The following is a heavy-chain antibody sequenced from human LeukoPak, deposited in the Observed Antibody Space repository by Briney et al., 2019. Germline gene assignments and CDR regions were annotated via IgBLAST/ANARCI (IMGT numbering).Heavy chain of an antibody. J-gene: IGHJ5*02. Sequence: GASVKVSCKASGGTFSSYAISWVRRAPGQGLEWMGRIIPILGIANYAQKFQGRVTITADKSTSTAYMELSSLRSEDTAVYYCARRGTGYWFDPWGQGTLVTVSS. V-gene: IGHV1-69*04. CDR3: ARRGTGYWFDP. D-gene: IGHD3-16*01. CDR2: IIPILGIA. CDR1: GGTFSSYA.